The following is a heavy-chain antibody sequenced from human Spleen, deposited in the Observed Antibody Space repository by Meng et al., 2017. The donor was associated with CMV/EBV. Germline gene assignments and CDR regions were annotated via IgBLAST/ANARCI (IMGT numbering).Heavy chain of an antibody. V-gene: IGHV1-18*04. Sequence: ASVKVSCKASGYTYSSYGISWVRQAPGQGLEWMGWISAYNGDTNYAQKFKGRVAMTTDTSTTSAYMELRSLRSDDSAVYYCARDDYWGQGTLVTVSS. J-gene: IGHJ4*02. CDR1: GYTYSSYG. CDR2: ISAYNGDT. CDR3: ARDDY.